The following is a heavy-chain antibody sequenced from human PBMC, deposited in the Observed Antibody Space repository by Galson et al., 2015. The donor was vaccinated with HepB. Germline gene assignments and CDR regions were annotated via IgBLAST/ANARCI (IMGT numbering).Heavy chain of an antibody. CDR2: IRYDGSDT. V-gene: IGHV3-30*02. CDR3: AKGGPRDGYGDSTPPFDH. D-gene: IGHD5-24*01. J-gene: IGHJ4*02. CDR1: GFTFSNYG. Sequence: SLRLSCAASGFTFSNYGMHWVRQAPGKGLEWVAFIRYDGSDTYYADSVKGRFTVSRDNSKNTLYLQMNSLRAEDTAVCYCAKGGPRDGYGDSTPPFDHWGQGTLVIVSS.